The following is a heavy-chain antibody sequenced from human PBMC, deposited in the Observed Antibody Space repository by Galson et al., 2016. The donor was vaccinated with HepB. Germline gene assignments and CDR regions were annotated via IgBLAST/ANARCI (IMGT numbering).Heavy chain of an antibody. Sequence: SLRLSCAASGFTFSSYWMNWVRQPPGKGLVWVARINSDGTTTYADSVEGRFTISRDDADNTLYLQMNSLRVEDTAVYYCARDQYEFWSGRPYYYYMDVWGTGTTVTVSS. CDR2: INSDGTT. V-gene: IGHV3-74*03. CDR3: ARDQYEFWSGRPYYYYMDV. J-gene: IGHJ6*03. CDR1: GFTFSSYW. D-gene: IGHD3-3*01.